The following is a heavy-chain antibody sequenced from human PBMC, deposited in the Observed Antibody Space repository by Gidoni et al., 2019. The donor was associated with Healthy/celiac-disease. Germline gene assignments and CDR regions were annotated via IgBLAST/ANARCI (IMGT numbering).Heavy chain of an antibody. CDR2: IRSKAYGGTT. V-gene: IGHV3-49*05. CDR1: GCTFGAYA. CDR3: TRESSGSYRHFDY. Sequence: EVQLVESGGGVGKPGRSLRLSATASGCTFGAYAMSWLRQAPGKGLEWVGFIRSKAYGGTTDYAVSVKGRFTISRDDSKRIAYLPMHSLKTEDTAVYYCTRESSGSYRHFDYWGQGTLVTVSS. J-gene: IGHJ4*02. D-gene: IGHD1-26*01.